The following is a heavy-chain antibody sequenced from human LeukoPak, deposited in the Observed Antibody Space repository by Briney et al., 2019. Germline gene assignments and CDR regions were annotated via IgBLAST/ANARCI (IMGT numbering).Heavy chain of an antibody. CDR1: GFTFSSYA. V-gene: IGHV3-23*01. J-gene: IGHJ5*02. D-gene: IGHD3-10*01. CDR2: ISGGGGSI. CDR3: AKVNYYGSGSYSFDP. Sequence: PGGSLRLSCAASGFTFSSYAMSWVRQAPGKGLEWVSTISGGGGSIYYADSVRGRFTISRDNSKSTLYLQMNSLRAEDTAVYYCAKVNYYGSGSYSFDPWAREPWSPSPQ.